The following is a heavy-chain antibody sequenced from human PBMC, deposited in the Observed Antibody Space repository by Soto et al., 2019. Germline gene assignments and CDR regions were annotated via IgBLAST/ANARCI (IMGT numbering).Heavy chain of an antibody. Sequence: XESLSLSCTVSGGSVGSSLYYWGWIRQPPGKVLEWFGIIYYNGISNYNPSLKSRISITLDTSKNQFSLRMASVTDAATAVYFCARVRRDDYDWGAKGIFEFGGPGTQFTVSS. D-gene: IGHD3-16*01. CDR3: ARVRRDDYDWGAKGIFEF. CDR2: IYYNGIS. J-gene: IGHJ4*02. CDR1: GGSVGSSLYY. V-gene: IGHV4-61*01.